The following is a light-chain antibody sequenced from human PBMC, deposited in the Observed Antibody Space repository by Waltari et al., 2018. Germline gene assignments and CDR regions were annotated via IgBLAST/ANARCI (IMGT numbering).Light chain of an antibody. J-gene: IGKJ4*01. V-gene: IGKV1-39*01. Sequence: DIQMTQSPSSLSASVGARVTITCRASQNINNYVNWYQQRPGKAPKLLIYAASTLQSGAPSRFGGSGSGTDFTLTITSLQPEDLATYFCQQGYRTPLTFGGGTKVEIK. CDR2: AAS. CDR1: QNINNY. CDR3: QQGYRTPLT.